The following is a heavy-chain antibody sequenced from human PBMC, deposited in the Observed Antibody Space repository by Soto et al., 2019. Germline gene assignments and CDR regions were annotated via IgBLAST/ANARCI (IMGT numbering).Heavy chain of an antibody. V-gene: IGHV3-21*04. CDR2: ISSTSGFI. CDR1: GFTFSDSI. CDR3: ASGNSLRY. Sequence: GGSLRLSCAASGFTFSDSIMNWVRQAPGKGLEWLSSISSTSGFIYYADSVKGRFTISRDNAKNSLFLQMNSLRVDDTAVYYCASGNSLRYWGQRTLVTVSS. D-gene: IGHD2-21*01. J-gene: IGHJ4*02.